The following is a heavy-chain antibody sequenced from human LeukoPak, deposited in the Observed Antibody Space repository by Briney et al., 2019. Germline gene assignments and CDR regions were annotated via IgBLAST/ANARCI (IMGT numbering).Heavy chain of an antibody. Sequence: ASVKVSCKASGYTFTSYGISWVRQAPGQGLEWMGWISAYNGNTNYAQKLQGRVTITTDTTTSTDYMEVRSLRSDGAAVYFRAGGCDENGIDYWGQGTLGTVSS. CDR2: ISAYNGNT. V-gene: IGHV1-18*01. CDR1: GYTFTSYG. CDR3: AGGCDENGIDY. D-gene: IGHD1-26*01. J-gene: IGHJ4*02.